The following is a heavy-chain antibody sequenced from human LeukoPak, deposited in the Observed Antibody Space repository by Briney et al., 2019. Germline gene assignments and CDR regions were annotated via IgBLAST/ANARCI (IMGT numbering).Heavy chain of an antibody. CDR3: ARDQDCSSTSCYSTSGMDV. CDR1: GGSISSGDYY. D-gene: IGHD2-2*01. J-gene: IGHJ6*04. V-gene: IGHV4-30-4*01. CDR2: IYYSGST. Sequence: SQTLSLTCTVSGGSISSGDYYWSWIRQPPGKGLEWIGCIYYSGSTYYNPSLKSRVTISVDTSKNQFSLKLSSVTAADTAVYYCARDQDCSSTSCYSTSGMDVWGKGTTVTVSS.